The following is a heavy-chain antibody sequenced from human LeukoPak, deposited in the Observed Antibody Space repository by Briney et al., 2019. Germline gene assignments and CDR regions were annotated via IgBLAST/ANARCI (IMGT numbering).Heavy chain of an antibody. D-gene: IGHD2-15*01. V-gene: IGHV3-74*03. CDR1: GFTFSSYW. CDR2: INSDGSST. J-gene: IGHJ6*03. CDR3: ARVLRYCSGGNCYSGGLGYMDV. Sequence: TGGSLRLSCVASGFTFSSYWMHWVRQAPGKGLVWVSRINSDGSSTKCADSVKGRFTISRDNAKNTLYLQMNSLRAEDTAVYYCARVLRYCSGGNCYSGGLGYMDVWGKGTTVTISS.